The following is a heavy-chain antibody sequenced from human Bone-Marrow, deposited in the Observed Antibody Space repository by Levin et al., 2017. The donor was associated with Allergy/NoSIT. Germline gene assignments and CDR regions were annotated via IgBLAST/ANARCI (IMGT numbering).Heavy chain of an antibody. Sequence: SVKVSCKASGGTFSDYPITWVRHAPGQGLEWMGGIIPIFGTANYAQKFQGRVTITSDESTSTAYMALSSLRSQDPAIYYCARDYCNSTSCYPYYFYIDVWGKGTTVTVSS. V-gene: IGHV1-69*13. CDR3: ARDYCNSTSCYPYYFYIDV. CDR2: IIPIFGTA. D-gene: IGHD2-2*01. J-gene: IGHJ6*03. CDR1: GGTFSDYP.